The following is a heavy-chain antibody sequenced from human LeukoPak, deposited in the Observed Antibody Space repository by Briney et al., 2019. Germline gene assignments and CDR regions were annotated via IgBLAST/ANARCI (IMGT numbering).Heavy chain of an antibody. J-gene: IGHJ3*02. CDR1: GFTFSEYY. D-gene: IGHD2-15*01. CDR2: ISSSSSYT. CDR3: AKVDKGYCSGGSCYGVFDI. V-gene: IGHV3-11*06. Sequence: GGSLRLSCAASGFTFSEYYMSWIRQAPGKGPEWVSYISSSSSYTNYADSVKGRFTISRDNAKNSLYLQMNSLRAEDTAVYYCAKVDKGYCSGGSCYGVFDIWGQGTMVTVSS.